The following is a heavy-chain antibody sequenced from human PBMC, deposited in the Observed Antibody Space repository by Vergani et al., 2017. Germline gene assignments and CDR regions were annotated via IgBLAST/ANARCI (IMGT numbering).Heavy chain of an antibody. J-gene: IGHJ6*03. CDR3: ARGPLGFWNGYYPGDYYIDV. V-gene: IGHV4-34*01. CDR2: INHSGST. CDR1: GGSFSGYY. Sequence: QVQLQQWGAGLSKPSETLSLTCAVYGGSFSGYYWSWIRQPPGKGLEWIGEINHSGSTNYNPSLKSRVTISVDTSKNQFSLKLSSVTAADTAVYYCARGPLGFWNGYYPGDYYIDVWGKGTTVTVSS. D-gene: IGHD3-3*01.